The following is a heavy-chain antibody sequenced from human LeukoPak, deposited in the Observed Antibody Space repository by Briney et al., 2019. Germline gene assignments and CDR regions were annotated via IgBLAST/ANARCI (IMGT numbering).Heavy chain of an antibody. CDR1: GFTFSSYG. V-gene: IGHV3-30*02. Sequence: GGSLRLSCAASGFTFSSYGMHWVRQAPGKGLEWVAFIRYDGSNKYYADSVKGRFTISRDNSKNTLYLQMNSLRAEDTAVYYCAKDSRIQLWLRGFFDYWGQGTLVTVSS. J-gene: IGHJ4*02. CDR2: IRYDGSNK. D-gene: IGHD5-18*01. CDR3: AKDSRIQLWLRGFFDY.